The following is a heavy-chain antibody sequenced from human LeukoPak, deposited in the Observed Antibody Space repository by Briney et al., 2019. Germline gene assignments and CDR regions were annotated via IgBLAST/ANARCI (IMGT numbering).Heavy chain of an antibody. CDR1: GFTFTSYE. J-gene: IGHJ4*02. D-gene: IGHD6-13*01. Sequence: GGSLRLSCAASGFTFTSYEMNWVRQAPGKGLEWISYISSSGSTMYYADSVKGRFTISRDNAKNSLYLQMNSLRAEDTAIYYCASSSWYALDYWGQGTLVTVSS. V-gene: IGHV3-48*03. CDR2: ISSSGSTM. CDR3: ASSSWYALDY.